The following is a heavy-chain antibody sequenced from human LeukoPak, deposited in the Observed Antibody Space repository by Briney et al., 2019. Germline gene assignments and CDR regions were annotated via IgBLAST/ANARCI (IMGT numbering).Heavy chain of an antibody. CDR1: GGSTNSYY. V-gene: IGHV4-4*07. CDR3: ARVKASSTSWTFDQ. Sequence: SETLSLTCSVSGGSTNSYYWSWIRQSGGKGLEWIGRIYSSGSTVYNPSLNSRLAMSIDTSKNQFSLTLKSVTATDTAVYYCARVKASSTSWTFDQWGQGALVTVSS. CDR2: IYSSGST. D-gene: IGHD2-2*01. J-gene: IGHJ4*02.